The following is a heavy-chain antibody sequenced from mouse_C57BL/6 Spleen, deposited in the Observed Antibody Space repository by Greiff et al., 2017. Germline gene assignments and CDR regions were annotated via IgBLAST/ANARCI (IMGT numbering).Heavy chain of an antibody. CDR1: GYTFTSYW. D-gene: IGHD1-1*01. Sequence: QVQLKQPGAELVKPGASVKMSCKASGYTFTSYWITWVKQRPGQGLEWIGDIYPGSGSTNYNEKFKSKATLTVETSSSTAYMQLSSLTSEDSAVYYCARDYGSSYVWFAYWGQGTLVTVSA. V-gene: IGHV1-55*01. J-gene: IGHJ3*01. CDR2: IYPGSGST. CDR3: ARDYGSSYVWFAY.